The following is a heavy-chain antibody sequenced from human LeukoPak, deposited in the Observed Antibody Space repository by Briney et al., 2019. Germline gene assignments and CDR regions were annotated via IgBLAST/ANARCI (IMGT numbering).Heavy chain of an antibody. J-gene: IGHJ6*03. D-gene: IGHD3-22*01. CDR1: GGSISSSSYY. Sequence: SETLSLTCTVSGGSISSSSYYWGWIRQPPGKGLEWIGSIYYSGSTYYNPSLKSRVTISVDTSKNQFSLKLSSVTAADTAVYYCTRGSIASYYMDVWGKGTTVTISS. CDR3: TRGSIASYYMDV. V-gene: IGHV4-39*07. CDR2: IYYSGST.